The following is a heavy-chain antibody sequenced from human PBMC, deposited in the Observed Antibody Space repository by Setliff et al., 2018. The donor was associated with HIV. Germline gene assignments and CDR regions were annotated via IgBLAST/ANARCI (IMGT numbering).Heavy chain of an antibody. Sequence: GGSLRLSCAASGFTFSTFSMSWVRQAPGKGLEWVSFISPSGTYIHYADSLKGRFTISRDNAKNTLYLQMNSLRAEDTAVYYCARNFDFWSGYLDYWGQGTLVTVSS. CDR1: GFTFSTFS. CDR3: ARNFDFWSGYLDY. CDR2: ISPSGTYI. V-gene: IGHV3-21*03. J-gene: IGHJ4*02. D-gene: IGHD3-3*01.